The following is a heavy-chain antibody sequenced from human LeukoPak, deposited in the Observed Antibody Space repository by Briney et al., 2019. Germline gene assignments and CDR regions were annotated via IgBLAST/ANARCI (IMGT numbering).Heavy chain of an antibody. V-gene: IGHV4-4*07. CDR1: GYSMKYDY. D-gene: IGHD1-26*01. CDR2: IYTGGTT. Sequence: PSETLSLTCTVSGYSMKYDYWSWVRQPAGKGLYWIARIYTGGTTNYNPSLKNRATISVDKSNNQFSLKLTSVTAADTAIYYCARDTSGSYPPNFDSWRQRTLVTVSS. J-gene: IGHJ4*02. CDR3: ARDTSGSYPPNFDS.